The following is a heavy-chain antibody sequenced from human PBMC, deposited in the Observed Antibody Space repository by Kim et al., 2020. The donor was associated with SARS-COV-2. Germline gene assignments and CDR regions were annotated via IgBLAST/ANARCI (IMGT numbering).Heavy chain of an antibody. CDR1: GYTFTSYY. CDR2: INPSGGST. V-gene: IGHV1-46*01. CDR3: ARERGDYGDAFDI. J-gene: IGHJ3*02. Sequence: ASVKVSCKASGYTFTSYYMHWVRQAPGQGLEWMGIINPSGGSTSYAQKFQGRVTMTRDTSTSTVYMELSSLRSEDTAVFYCARERGDYGDAFDIWGQGTMVTVSS. D-gene: IGHD4-17*01.